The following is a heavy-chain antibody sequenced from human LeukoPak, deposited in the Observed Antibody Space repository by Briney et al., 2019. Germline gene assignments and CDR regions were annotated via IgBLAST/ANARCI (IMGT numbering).Heavy chain of an antibody. CDR2: ISAYNGNT. CDR1: GYTFTSYG. V-gene: IGHV1-18*01. Sequence: GASVKVSCKASGYTFTSYGISWVRQAPGQGLEWMGWISAYNGNTNYAQKLQGRVTMTTDTSTSTAYMELRSLRSDDTAMYYCARGALTGPPLTLGYWGQGTLVTVSS. CDR3: ARGALTGPPLTLGY. J-gene: IGHJ4*02. D-gene: IGHD3-9*01.